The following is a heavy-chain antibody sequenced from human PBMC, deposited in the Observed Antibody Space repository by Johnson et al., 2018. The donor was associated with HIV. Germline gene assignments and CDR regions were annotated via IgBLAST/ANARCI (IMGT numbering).Heavy chain of an antibody. CDR1: GFTFSNYP. CDR2: ISYDGSKK. CDR3: ARSKDCRGGSCPDGFDI. D-gene: IGHD2-15*01. Sequence: QVQLVESGGGVVRPGRSLRLSCAAFGFTFSNYPMHWVRQAPGKGLEWVAVISYDGSKKYYADSVKGRFTISRDNSKNTLYLQMNSLRAEDTAMYYCARSKDCRGGSCPDGFDIWGQGTMVIVSS. V-gene: IGHV3-30*04. J-gene: IGHJ3*02.